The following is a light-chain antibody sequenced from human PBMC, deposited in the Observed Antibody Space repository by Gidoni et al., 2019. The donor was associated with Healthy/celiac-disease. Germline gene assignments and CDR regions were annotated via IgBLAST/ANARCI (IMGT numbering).Light chain of an antibody. J-gene: IGKJ1*01. CDR2: GAS. CDR3: QQYGSSPWT. Sequence: EIVLTQSPGTLSLSPGERATLSCRASQSVSSSYLAWDQQKPGQAPRLLIYGASSRATGIPDRFSGSGSGTDFTLTIGRLEPEDFAVYYCQQYGSSPWTFGQGTKVEIK. CDR1: QSVSSSY. V-gene: IGKV3-20*01.